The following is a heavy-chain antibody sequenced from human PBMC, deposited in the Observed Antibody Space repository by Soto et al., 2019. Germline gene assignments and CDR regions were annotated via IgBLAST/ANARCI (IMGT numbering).Heavy chain of an antibody. Sequence: QVKLVQSGAGVKKPGSSVKVSCKASGGTFGNSAISWVRQDPGQGLEWMGGIIPVFGTVNYAQKFEGRVTITADESTSTVFMEMSRLTSEDTAVYYCAKVMAAAGYDSWGQGTLVTVSS. V-gene: IGHV1-69*01. D-gene: IGHD3-16*01. CDR3: AKVMAAAGYDS. J-gene: IGHJ4*02. CDR1: GGTFGNSA. CDR2: IIPVFGTV.